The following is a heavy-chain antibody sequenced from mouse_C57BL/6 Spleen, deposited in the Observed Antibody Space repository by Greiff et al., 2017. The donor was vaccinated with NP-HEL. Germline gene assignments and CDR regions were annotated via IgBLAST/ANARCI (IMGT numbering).Heavy chain of an antibody. CDR2: ILSGSGST. Sequence: QVQLQQSGAELMKPGASVKLSCKATGYTFTGYWIEWVKQRPGHGLEWIGEILSGSGSTNYNEKFKGKATFTADTSSNTAYMQLSSLTTEDSAIYYCARGYYYGSSSALFAYWGQGTLVTVSA. J-gene: IGHJ3*01. D-gene: IGHD1-1*01. CDR3: ARGYYYGSSSALFAY. CDR1: GYTFTGYW. V-gene: IGHV1-9*01.